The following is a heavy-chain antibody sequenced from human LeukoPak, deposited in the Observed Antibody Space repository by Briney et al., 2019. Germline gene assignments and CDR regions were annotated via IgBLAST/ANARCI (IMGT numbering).Heavy chain of an antibody. Sequence: GGSLRLSCAASGFTCSSYSMNWVRQAPGKGLEWVSSISSSSSYIYYADSVKGRFTISRDNAKNSLYLQMNSLRAEDTAVYYCASGYYDFWSGYYHWGQGTLVTVSS. J-gene: IGHJ4*02. V-gene: IGHV3-21*01. CDR2: ISSSSSYI. D-gene: IGHD3-3*01. CDR3: ASGYYDFWSGYYH. CDR1: GFTCSSYS.